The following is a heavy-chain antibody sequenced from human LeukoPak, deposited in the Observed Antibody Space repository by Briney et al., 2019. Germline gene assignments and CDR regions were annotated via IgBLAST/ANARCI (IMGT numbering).Heavy chain of an antibody. Sequence: GASVKVSCKASGYSFTTYGISWVRQAPGQGLEWMGWISAYNANTNYALKLQGRVTMTTDTSTSTAYMELRSLRSDDTAVYYCARAGGSYFYYYYYMDVWGKGTTVTVSS. CDR1: GYSFTTYG. J-gene: IGHJ6*03. CDR2: ISAYNANT. D-gene: IGHD1-26*01. CDR3: ARAGGSYFYYYYYMDV. V-gene: IGHV1-18*01.